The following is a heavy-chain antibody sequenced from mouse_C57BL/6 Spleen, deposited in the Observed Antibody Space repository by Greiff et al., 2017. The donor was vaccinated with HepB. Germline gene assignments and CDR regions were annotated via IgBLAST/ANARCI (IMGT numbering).Heavy chain of an antibody. J-gene: IGHJ2*01. CDR2: IDPETGGT. D-gene: IGHD2-5*01. V-gene: IGHV1-15*01. CDR3: TRDSNYAYFDY. Sequence: QVQLQQSGAELVRPGASVTLSCKASGYTFTDYEMHWVKQTPVHGLEWIGAIDPETGGTAYNQKFKGKAILTADKSSSTAYMELRSLTSEDSAVYYCTRDSNYAYFDYWGQGTTLTVSS. CDR1: GYTFTDYE.